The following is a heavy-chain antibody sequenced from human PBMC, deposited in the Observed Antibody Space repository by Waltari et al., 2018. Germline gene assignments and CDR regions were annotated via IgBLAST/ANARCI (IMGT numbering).Heavy chain of an antibody. Sequence: QVQLQQWGAGLLKPSETLSLTCAVYGGSFSGYYWSWIRQPPGKGLAWIGEINHSGSTNYNPSLKSRVTISVDTSKNQFSLKLSSVTAADTAVYYCARRIAVAQSGIHYWGQGTLVTVSS. CDR3: ARRIAVAQSGIHY. CDR2: INHSGST. D-gene: IGHD6-19*01. CDR1: GGSFSGYY. J-gene: IGHJ4*02. V-gene: IGHV4-34*01.